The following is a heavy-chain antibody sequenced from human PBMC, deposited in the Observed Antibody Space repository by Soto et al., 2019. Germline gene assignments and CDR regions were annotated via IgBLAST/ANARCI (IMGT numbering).Heavy chain of an antibody. D-gene: IGHD4-17*01. CDR2: IYYSGST. CDR3: ARVGGYYGDYPNFDY. V-gene: IGHV4-59*01. CDR1: GGSIRSYY. Sequence: ETLSLTCTVSGGSIRSYYWTWIRQPPGKGLEWIGNIYYSGSTNYNPSRKSRVTISVDTSKNQFSLKLSSVTAADTAVYYCARVGGYYGDYPNFDYWGQGTLVTV. J-gene: IGHJ4*02.